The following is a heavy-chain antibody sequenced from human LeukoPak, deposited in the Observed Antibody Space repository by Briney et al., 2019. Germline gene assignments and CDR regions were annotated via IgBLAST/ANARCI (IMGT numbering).Heavy chain of an antibody. CDR2: ISSSGSTI. J-gene: IGHJ6*03. D-gene: IGHD3-3*01. CDR3: AKDWSSFSPYYMDV. CDR1: GFSFSSYE. V-gene: IGHV3-48*03. Sequence: PGGSLRLSCAASGFSFSSYEMNWVRQAPGKGLEWVSYISSSGSTIYYAESVKGRFTISRDNAKNSLYLQMNSLRAEDTALYYCAKDWSSFSPYYMDVWGKGTTVTVSS.